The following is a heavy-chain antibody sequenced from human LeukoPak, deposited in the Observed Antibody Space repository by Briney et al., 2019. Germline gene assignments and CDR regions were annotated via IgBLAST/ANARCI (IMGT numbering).Heavy chain of an antibody. CDR3: AKPNGGGYCSGGSCYQHDY. V-gene: IGHV3-74*01. Sequence: GGSLRLSCAASGFTFSGFWMHWVRQAPGKGLVWVSCISFDGSDASYADSVKGRFTISRDNSKNTLYLQMNSLRAEDTAVYYCAKPNGGGYCSGGSCYQHDYWGQGTLVTVSS. CDR1: GFTFSGFW. CDR2: ISFDGSDA. J-gene: IGHJ4*02. D-gene: IGHD2-15*01.